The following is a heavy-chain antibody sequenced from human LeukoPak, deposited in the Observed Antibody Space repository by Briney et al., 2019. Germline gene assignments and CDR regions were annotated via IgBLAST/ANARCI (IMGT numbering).Heavy chain of an antibody. J-gene: IGHJ5*02. V-gene: IGHV3-74*01. Sequence: PGGSLRLSCAASGFTFSSYWMHWVRQAPGKGLVWVSGINSDGSSTNYADSVKGRFTISGDNAKNTLYLQMNSLRADDTAVYYCARGKYCSGGSCYEYWFDPWGQGTLVTVSS. CDR1: GFTFSSYW. CDR3: ARGKYCSGGSCYEYWFDP. D-gene: IGHD2-15*01. CDR2: INSDGSST.